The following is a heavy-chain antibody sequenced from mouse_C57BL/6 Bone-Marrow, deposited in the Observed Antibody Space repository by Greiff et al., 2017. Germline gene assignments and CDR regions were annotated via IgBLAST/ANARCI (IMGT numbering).Heavy chain of an antibody. D-gene: IGHD1-1*01. J-gene: IGHJ1*03. Sequence: VKLVESGPELVKPGASVKFSCKASGFTFTSYDINWVKQRPGQGLEWIGWIYPRDGSTKYNEKFKGKDALTVDTSSSTAYMELHSLTSEDSAVYFCARLEFDGSSGDWYFDVWGTGTTVTVSS. V-gene: IGHV1-85*01. CDR2: IYPRDGST. CDR1: GFTFTSYD. CDR3: ARLEFDGSSGDWYFDV.